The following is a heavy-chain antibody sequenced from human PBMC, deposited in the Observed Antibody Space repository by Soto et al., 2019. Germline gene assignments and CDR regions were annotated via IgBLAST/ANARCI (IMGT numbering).Heavy chain of an antibody. Sequence: ASVKVSCKASGYTFTGYYMHWVRQAPGQGLEWMGWISAYNGNTNYAQKLQGRVTMTTDTSTSTAYMELRSLRSDDTAVYYCARDLELRFSLFDPWGQGTLVTVSS. D-gene: IGHD3-3*01. CDR3: ARDLELRFSLFDP. CDR1: GYTFTGYY. J-gene: IGHJ5*02. V-gene: IGHV1-18*04. CDR2: ISAYNGNT.